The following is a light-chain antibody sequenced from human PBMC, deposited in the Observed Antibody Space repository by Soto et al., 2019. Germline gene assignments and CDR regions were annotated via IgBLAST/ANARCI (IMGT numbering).Light chain of an antibody. CDR3: QQYNNWPIT. CDR2: GAS. CDR1: QSVGSD. V-gene: IGKV3-15*01. J-gene: IGKJ5*01. Sequence: IVMTQSPSTLSVSRGESATRSFRASQSVGSDLAWYQQKPGQAPRLLIYGASTRATGIPARFSGSGSGTEFTLTISSLQSEDFAVYYCQQYNNWPITFGQGTRLEIK.